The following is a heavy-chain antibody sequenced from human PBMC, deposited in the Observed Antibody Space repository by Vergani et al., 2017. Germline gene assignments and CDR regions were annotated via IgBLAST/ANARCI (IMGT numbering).Heavy chain of an antibody. CDR1: GFTFSSYW. Sequence: VQVVESGGGLVQPGGSLRLSCAASGFTFSSYWMSWVRQAPGKGLEWVAFIRYDGNNKYYADSVKGRFTISRDNSKNTLYLQMNSLRTEDTAVYYCANSPGAYRCYDPLGYWGPGTLVTVSS. J-gene: IGHJ4*02. V-gene: IGHV3-30*02. D-gene: IGHD5-12*01. CDR2: IRYDGNNK. CDR3: ANSPGAYRCYDPLGY.